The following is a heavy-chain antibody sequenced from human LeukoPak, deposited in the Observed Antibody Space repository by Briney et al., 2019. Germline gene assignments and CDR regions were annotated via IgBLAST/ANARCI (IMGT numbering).Heavy chain of an antibody. J-gene: IGHJ3*02. CDR3: AGDKRPGLDDAFDI. CDR2: IKQDGSEK. Sequence: GGSLRLSCAASGFTFSTYWMTWVRQAPGKGLEWMANIKQDGSEKYYVDSVKGRFTISRDNAKNSLYLQMNSLRVEDTAVYYCAGDKRPGLDDAFDIWGQGTMVTVSS. CDR1: GFTFSTYW. V-gene: IGHV3-7*01.